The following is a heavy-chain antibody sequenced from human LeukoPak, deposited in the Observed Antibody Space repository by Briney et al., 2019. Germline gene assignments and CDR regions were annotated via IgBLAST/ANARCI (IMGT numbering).Heavy chain of an antibody. CDR2: ISSSSSYI. V-gene: IGHV3-21*01. CDR3: ARDVRSCPDY. CDR1: GFTFSSYS. D-gene: IGHD2-15*01. Sequence: TGGSLRLSCAASGFTFSSYSMNWVRQAPGKGLEWVSSISSSSSYIYYADSAKGRFTISRDNAKNSLYLQMNSLRAEDTAVYYCARDVRSCPDYWGQGTLVTVSS. J-gene: IGHJ4*02.